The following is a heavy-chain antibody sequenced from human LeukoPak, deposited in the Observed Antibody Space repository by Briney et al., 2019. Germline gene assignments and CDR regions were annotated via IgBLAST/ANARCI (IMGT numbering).Heavy chain of an antibody. CDR1: GFTFDDYA. V-gene: IGHV3-9*01. CDR2: ISWNSGSI. J-gene: IGHJ4*02. Sequence: GGSLRLSCAAFGFTFDDYAMHWVRQAPGKGLEWVSGISWNSGSIGYADSVKGRFTISRGNAKNSLYLQMNSLRAEDTALYYCAKGHYGIVAYFDYWGQGTLVTVSS. D-gene: IGHD2-15*01. CDR3: AKGHYGIVAYFDY.